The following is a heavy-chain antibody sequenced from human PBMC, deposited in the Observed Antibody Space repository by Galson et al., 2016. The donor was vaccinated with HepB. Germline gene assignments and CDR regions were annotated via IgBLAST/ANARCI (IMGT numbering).Heavy chain of an antibody. V-gene: IGHV3-9*01. D-gene: IGHD2-2*01. CDR2: ITWNSGRI. CDR1: GFTFHDYA. J-gene: IGHJ4*02. CDR3: AKDYCSDTSCYFDY. Sequence: LRLSCAASGFTFHDYAMHWVRQAPGKGLDWVSSITWNSGRILYADSVRGRFTISRDNAKNSLNLQMHSLRIEDTAFYYCAKDYCSDTSCYFDYWGQGTVVTVSS.